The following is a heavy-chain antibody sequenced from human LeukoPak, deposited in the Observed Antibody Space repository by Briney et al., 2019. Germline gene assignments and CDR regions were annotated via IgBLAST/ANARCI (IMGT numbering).Heavy chain of an antibody. J-gene: IGHJ4*02. CDR3: AKEGTASKPSDLDY. CDR2: IRYDGTIK. V-gene: IGHV3-30*02. D-gene: IGHD1-1*01. CDR1: GFTFTDYG. Sequence: PGGSLRLSCAASGFTFTDYGIHWVRQAPGKGLEWVAFIRYDGTIKYYADSVKGRFTISRDNSRNTLYLQMNSLRTEDTAVYYCAKEGTASKPSDLDYWSQGTLVTVSS.